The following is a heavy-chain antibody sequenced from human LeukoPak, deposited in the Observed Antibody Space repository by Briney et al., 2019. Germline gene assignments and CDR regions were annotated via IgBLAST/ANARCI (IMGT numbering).Heavy chain of an antibody. V-gene: IGHV3-33*03. Sequence: GGSLRLSCAASGFTFSSYGMHWVRQAPGKGLEWVAVIWDDGSNKYYADSVKGRFTISRDNSKNTLYLQMNSLRAEDTAVYYCANQGRQWLVRGELDYWGQGTLVTVSS. CDR2: IWDDGSNK. J-gene: IGHJ4*02. D-gene: IGHD6-19*01. CDR1: GFTFSSYG. CDR3: ANQGRQWLVRGELDY.